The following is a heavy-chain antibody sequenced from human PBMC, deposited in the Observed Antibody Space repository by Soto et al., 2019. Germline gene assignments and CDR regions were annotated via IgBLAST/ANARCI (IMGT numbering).Heavy chain of an antibody. CDR2: ISGSGIST. Sequence: EVQLLESGGGLEQLGGSLRLSCAASAFTFSSYAMSWVRQSPGKGLEWVSGISGSGISTYYADSVKGRFSISRDNSKNTLYLQMDSLRAEDTAVYYCARDPGAITVAGNFDYWGQGTLANVSS. CDR3: ARDPGAITVAGNFDY. CDR1: AFTFSSYA. V-gene: IGHV3-23*01. J-gene: IGHJ4*02. D-gene: IGHD6-19*01.